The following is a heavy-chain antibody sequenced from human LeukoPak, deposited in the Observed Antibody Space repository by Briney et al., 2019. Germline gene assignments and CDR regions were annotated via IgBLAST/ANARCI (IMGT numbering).Heavy chain of an antibody. J-gene: IGHJ3*02. CDR1: RGSFSDYF. Sequence: SETLSLTCRVSRGSFSDYFWSWIRQSPGKGLEWIGEIDDGGNTNYNPSLMSRVIVSTEKSKKQFSLVMRSVAAADTAVYYCARFSRITWGDWGDAFDIWGQGTTVIVSS. V-gene: IGHV4-34*01. CDR3: ARFSRITWGDWGDAFDI. D-gene: IGHD2-21*02. CDR2: IDDGGNT.